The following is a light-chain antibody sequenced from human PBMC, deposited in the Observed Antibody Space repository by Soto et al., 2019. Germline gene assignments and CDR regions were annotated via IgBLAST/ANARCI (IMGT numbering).Light chain of an antibody. CDR3: QQRGNWPRT. CDR2: DAS. CDR1: QSVSSY. Sequence: EIVLTQSPATLSLSPGERATLSCRASQSVSSYLTWYQQKPGQAPRLLIYDASNRATDIPARFSGSGSGTDFTLTISSLEPEDFAVYYFQQRGNWPRTFGQGPKLEIK. J-gene: IGKJ2*01. V-gene: IGKV3-11*01.